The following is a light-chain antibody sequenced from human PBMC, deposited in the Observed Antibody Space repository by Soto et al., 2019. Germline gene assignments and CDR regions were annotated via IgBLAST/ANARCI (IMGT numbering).Light chain of an antibody. V-gene: IGLV1-44*01. CDR3: AAWDDSLKGWV. Sequence: QSVLTQPPSASGTPGQRITILCSGSSSNIGINTVSWYQQLPGTAPRLLIYTNKFRPSGVSDRFSGSRSGTSASLAISGLQSEDEADYYCAAWDDSLKGWVFGSGTKVT. CDR1: SSNIGINT. CDR2: TNK. J-gene: IGLJ1*01.